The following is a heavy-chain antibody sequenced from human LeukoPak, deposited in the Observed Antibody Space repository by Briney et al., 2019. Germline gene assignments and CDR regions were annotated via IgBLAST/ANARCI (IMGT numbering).Heavy chain of an antibody. Sequence: GGSLRLSCSVSGFTFINYAMNWVRQAPGKGLDWVSAISQLGDYIYYAESVKGRFTISRDNSKNKVYLQMNGLRAEDTGVYYCWGYYYYDSSGYARYWGQGTLVSVSS. CDR2: ISQLGDYI. J-gene: IGHJ4*02. CDR3: WGYYYYDSSGYARY. V-gene: IGHV3-23*01. D-gene: IGHD3-22*01. CDR1: GFTFINYA.